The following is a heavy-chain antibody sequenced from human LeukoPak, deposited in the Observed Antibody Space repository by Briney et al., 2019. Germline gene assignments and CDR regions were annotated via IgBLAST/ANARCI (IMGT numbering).Heavy chain of an antibody. V-gene: IGHV3-30*02. Sequence: PGGSLRLSCAASGFTFSNYGMHWVRQAPGKGLEWVAFIRFDGGKKYYADSVKGRFTISRDNSKNTLYLQMNSLRPEDTPMYYCANRSHYNTLTGFYKVRSHLDYWGQGTLVTVSS. CDR2: IRFDGGKK. CDR1: GFTFSNYG. CDR3: ANRSHYNTLTGFYKVRSHLDY. J-gene: IGHJ4*02. D-gene: IGHD3-9*01.